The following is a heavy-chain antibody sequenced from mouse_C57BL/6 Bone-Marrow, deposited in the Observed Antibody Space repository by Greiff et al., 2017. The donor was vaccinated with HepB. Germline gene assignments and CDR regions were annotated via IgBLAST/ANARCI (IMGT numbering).Heavy chain of an antibody. D-gene: IGHD1-2*01. V-gene: IGHV1-82*01. CDR2: IYPGDGDT. J-gene: IGHJ3*01. CDR3: ARSIHDDGFCFAY. CDR1: GYAFSSSW. Sequence: QVQLQQSGPELVKPGASVKISCKASGYAFSSSWMNWVKQRPGKGLEWIGRIYPGDGDTNYNGKFKGKATLTADKSSSTAYMQLSSLTSEDSAVYFCARSIHDDGFCFAYWGQGTLVTVSA.